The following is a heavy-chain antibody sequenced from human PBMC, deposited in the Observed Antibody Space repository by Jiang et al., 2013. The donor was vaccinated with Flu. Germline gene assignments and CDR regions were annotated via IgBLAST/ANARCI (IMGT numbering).Heavy chain of an antibody. CDR3: ARDRGWERPFSY. D-gene: IGHD6-19*01. J-gene: IGHJ4*02. CDR1: GDSVSNNGAT. CDR2: TYYRSKWYN. V-gene: IGHV6-1*01. Sequence: QTLSLTCVISGDSVSNNGATWNWIRQSPSRGLEWLGRTYYRSKWYNDYAVSVKSRITITPDTSKNQFSLQLNSVTPEDTAMYYCARDRGWERPFSYWGQGTLVTVSS.